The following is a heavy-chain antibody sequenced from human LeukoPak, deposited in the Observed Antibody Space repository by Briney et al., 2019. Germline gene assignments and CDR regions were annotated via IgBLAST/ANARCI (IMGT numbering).Heavy chain of an antibody. Sequence: GGSLRLSCAASGFTFSSYWMSWVRQAPGKGLEWVANIKQDGSEKYYVDSVKGRFTISRDNAKNSLYLQMNSLRAEDTAVYYCASVGIAAAGRYYYYGMDVWGQGTTVTVSS. D-gene: IGHD6-13*01. CDR2: IKQDGSEK. CDR1: GFTFSSYW. V-gene: IGHV3-7*01. CDR3: ASVGIAAAGRYYYYGMDV. J-gene: IGHJ6*02.